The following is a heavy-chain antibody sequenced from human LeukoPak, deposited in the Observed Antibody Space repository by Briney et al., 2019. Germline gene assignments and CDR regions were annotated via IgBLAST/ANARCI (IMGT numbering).Heavy chain of an antibody. CDR1: GGSFSGCY. CDR3: ARGSAAILRYFQH. Sequence: SEILSLTCAVYGGSFSGCYWSWIRQPPGKGLEWIGEINHSGSTNYNPSLKSRVTISVDTSKNQFSLKLSSVTAADTAVYYCARGSAAILRYFQHWGQGTLVTVSS. D-gene: IGHD2-2*02. CDR2: INHSGST. V-gene: IGHV4-34*01. J-gene: IGHJ1*01.